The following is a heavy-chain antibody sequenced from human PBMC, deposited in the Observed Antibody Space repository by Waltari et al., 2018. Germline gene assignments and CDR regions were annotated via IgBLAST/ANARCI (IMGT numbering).Heavy chain of an antibody. CDR2: ISSSSSYI. CDR1: GFTFSSYS. D-gene: IGHD2-2*01. J-gene: IGHJ6*02. V-gene: IGHV3-21*01. CDR3: ASSVFCSSTSCLDGMDV. Sequence: EVQLVESGGGLVKPGGSLRLSCAASGFTFSSYSMNWVRQAPGKGLEWVSSISSSSSYIYYADSVKGRFTSSRDNAKNSLYLQMNSLRAEDTAVYYGASSVFCSSTSCLDGMDVWGQGTTVTVSS.